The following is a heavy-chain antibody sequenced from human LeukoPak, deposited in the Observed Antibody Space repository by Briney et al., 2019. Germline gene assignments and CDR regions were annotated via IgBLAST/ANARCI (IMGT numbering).Heavy chain of an antibody. V-gene: IGHV3-15*01. CDR2: ITSETDGGTA. CDR1: GFTFSHAW. Sequence: GGSLRLSCAASGFTFSHAWVSWVRQAPGKGLEWVGRITSETDGGTAHYAAPVKGRFTISRDDSKNTLYLQMNSLKTEDTAVYYCSTDWRYYYDSSGPGGYWGQGTLVTVSS. D-gene: IGHD3-22*01. J-gene: IGHJ4*02. CDR3: STDWRYYYDSSGPGGY.